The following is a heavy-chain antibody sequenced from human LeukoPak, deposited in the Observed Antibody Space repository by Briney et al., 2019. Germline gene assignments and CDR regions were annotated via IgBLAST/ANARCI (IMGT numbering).Heavy chain of an antibody. CDR1: GFTFSSHW. D-gene: IGHD2/OR15-2a*01. CDR2: INSDGSST. V-gene: IGHV3-74*01. Sequence: GGSLRLSCAASGFTFSSHWMHWVRQGPGKGLVWVSRINSDGSSTSYADSVKGRFTIFRDNAKNTLYLQMNSLRVEDTAVYYCATDRIGQGGGDYWGQGTLVTVSS. CDR3: ATDRIGQGGGDY. J-gene: IGHJ4*02.